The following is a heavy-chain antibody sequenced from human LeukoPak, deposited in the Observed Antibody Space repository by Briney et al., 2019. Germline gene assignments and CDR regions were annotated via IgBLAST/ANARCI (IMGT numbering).Heavy chain of an antibody. CDR3: ASGPPFLKYFEY. J-gene: IGHJ4*02. CDR1: GFTFSTYV. CDR2: ISVGAEYI. V-gene: IGHV3-23*01. Sequence: GGSLRLSCAASGFTFSTYVMSWFRQAPGKGLEWVSTISVGAEYIFYADSVKGRFTISRDDSNNALYLQMHSLRAEDTALYYCASGPPFLKYFEYWGQGTLVTVSS. D-gene: IGHD3-3*01.